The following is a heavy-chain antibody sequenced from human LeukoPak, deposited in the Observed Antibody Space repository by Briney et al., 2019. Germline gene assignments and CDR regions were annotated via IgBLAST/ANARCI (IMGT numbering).Heavy chain of an antibody. CDR3: ARGGAARLHFQN. J-gene: IGHJ1*01. CDR1: GDSISSSSYY. D-gene: IGHD6-6*01. V-gene: IGHV4-61*05. CDR2: IYHSGST. Sequence: SETLSLTCTVSGDSISSSSYYWGWIRQPPGKGLEWIGYIYHSGSTNYNPSLQSRVTISVDTSKNQFSLNLNSVTAADTVVYYCARGGAARLHFQNWGQGTLVTVSS.